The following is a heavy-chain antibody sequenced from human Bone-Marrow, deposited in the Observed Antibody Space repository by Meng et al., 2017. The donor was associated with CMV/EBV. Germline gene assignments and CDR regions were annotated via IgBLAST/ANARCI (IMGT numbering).Heavy chain of an antibody. D-gene: IGHD3-3*01. V-gene: IGHV1-69*05. Sequence: SVKVSCKASGGTFSSYAISWVRQAPGQGLEWMGGIIPIFGTANYAQKFQGRVTITTDESTSTAYMELSSLRSEDTAVYYCARVDGVVPYYYHGMDVWGQGTTVTGSS. J-gene: IGHJ6*02. CDR3: ARVDGVVPYYYHGMDV. CDR1: GGTFSSYA. CDR2: IIPIFGTA.